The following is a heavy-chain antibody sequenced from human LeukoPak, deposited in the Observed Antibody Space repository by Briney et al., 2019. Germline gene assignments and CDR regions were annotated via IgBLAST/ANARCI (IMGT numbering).Heavy chain of an antibody. Sequence: ASVKVSCKASGYTFTGYYMHWVRQAPGQGLEWMGWINPNSGGTNYAQKFQGRVTMTRDTSISTAYMELSRLRSDDTAVYYCARDRVALNRRYFQHWGQGTLVTVSS. CDR2: INPNSGGT. V-gene: IGHV1-2*02. D-gene: IGHD2-15*01. CDR3: ARDRVALNRRYFQH. CDR1: GYTFTGYY. J-gene: IGHJ1*01.